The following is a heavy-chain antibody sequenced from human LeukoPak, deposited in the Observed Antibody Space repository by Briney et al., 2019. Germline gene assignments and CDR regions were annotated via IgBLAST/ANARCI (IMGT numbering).Heavy chain of an antibody. CDR3: ARSYGARRACDY. V-gene: IGHV4-59*01. J-gene: IGHJ4*02. CDR1: GGSISSYY. CDR2: INYSGST. D-gene: IGHD4-17*01. Sequence: SETLSLTCTVSGGSISSYYWSWIRQPPGKGLEWIGYINYSGSTYYNPSLKSRVTISVDTSKNQFSLKLSSVTAADTAVYYCARSYGARRACDYWGQGALVTVSS.